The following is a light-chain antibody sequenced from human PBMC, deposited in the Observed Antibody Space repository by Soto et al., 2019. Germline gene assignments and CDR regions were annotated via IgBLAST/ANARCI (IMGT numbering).Light chain of an antibody. CDR1: QTISCS. CDR3: QQYHGYSLT. V-gene: IGKV1-5*01. Sequence: IQMTQSAATLSASARDRVNLTCRASQTISCSLAWYQQKPGKAPKLLIYDASTLQSGVPSRFSGSESGTEFILTISGLQPDDFATYYCQQYHGYSLTFGQGTKVDIK. CDR2: DAS. J-gene: IGKJ1*01.